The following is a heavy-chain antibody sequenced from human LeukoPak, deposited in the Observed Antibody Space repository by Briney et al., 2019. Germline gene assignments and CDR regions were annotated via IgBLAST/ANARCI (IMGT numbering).Heavy chain of an antibody. Sequence: ASVKVSCKASGYILTTNGISWVRQAPGQGLEWMGWISAYNGKTNYAQKLQGRLTMTTDTSTSTAYMELRSLRSDDTAVYYCARDDGAAAGYFDYWGQGTLVTVSS. J-gene: IGHJ4*02. CDR3: ARDDGAAAGYFDY. CDR1: GYILTTNG. D-gene: IGHD6-13*01. V-gene: IGHV1-18*04. CDR2: ISAYNGKT.